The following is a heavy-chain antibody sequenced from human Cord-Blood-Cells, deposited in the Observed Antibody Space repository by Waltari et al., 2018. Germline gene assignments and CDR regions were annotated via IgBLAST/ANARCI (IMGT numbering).Heavy chain of an antibody. CDR1: GFTFSGSA. CDR3: TESDAFDI. V-gene: IGHV3-73*02. Sequence: EVQLVESGGGLVQPGGSLKLSCAASGFTFSGSAMPGVRQASGKGLEWVGRIRSKANSYATAYAASVKGRFTISRDDSKNTAYLQMNSLKTEDTAVYYCTESDAFDIWGQGTMVTVSS. J-gene: IGHJ3*02. CDR2: IRSKANSYAT.